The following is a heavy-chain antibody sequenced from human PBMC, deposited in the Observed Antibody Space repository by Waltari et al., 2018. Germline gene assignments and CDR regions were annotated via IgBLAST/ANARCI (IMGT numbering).Heavy chain of an antibody. V-gene: IGHV5-51*01. CDR1: GYSFTSHW. Sequence: EVHLVQSGAEVKQPGASLKITCKGSGYSFTSHWTGWVRQMPGKGLEWVGMIRPGESDNRYSPSFKGQVTISADKSISTAYLQWSSLRASDTAMYYCARDAREGGRFDPWGQGTLVTVSS. CDR2: IRPGESDN. D-gene: IGHD3-10*02. J-gene: IGHJ5*02. CDR3: ARDAREGGRFDP.